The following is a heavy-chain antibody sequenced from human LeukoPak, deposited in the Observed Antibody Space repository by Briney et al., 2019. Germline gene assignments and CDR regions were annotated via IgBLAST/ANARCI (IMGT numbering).Heavy chain of an antibody. CDR2: INPNSGGT. CDR3: ARDRGSSWYFRGAFDI. CDR1: GYTFTGYY. J-gene: IGHJ3*02. D-gene: IGHD6-13*01. V-gene: IGHV1-2*02. Sequence: ASVKVSCKASGYTFTGYYMHWVRQAPGQGLEWMGWINPNSGGTNYAQKFQGRVTMTRDTSISTAYMELSRLRSDDTAVYYCARDRGSSWYFRGAFDIWGQGTMVTVSS.